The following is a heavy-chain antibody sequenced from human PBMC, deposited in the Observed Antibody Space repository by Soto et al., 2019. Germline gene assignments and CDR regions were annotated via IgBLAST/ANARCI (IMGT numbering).Heavy chain of an antibody. D-gene: IGHD4-4*01. CDR3: ARTKGEYDYSIGYYGMDV. CDR2: IIPIFGTA. Sequence: VKVSCNASGYTFTSYAIIWVRQAPGQGLEWMGGIIPIFGTANYAQKFQGRVTITADESTSTAYMELSSLRSEDTAVYYCARTKGEYDYSIGYYGMDVWGQGTTVTVSS. J-gene: IGHJ6*02. V-gene: IGHV1-69*01. CDR1: GYTFTSYA.